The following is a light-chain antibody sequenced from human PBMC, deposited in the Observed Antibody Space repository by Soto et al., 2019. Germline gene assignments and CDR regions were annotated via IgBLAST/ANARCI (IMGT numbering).Light chain of an antibody. CDR3: QQYNNWPGWA. CDR2: GAS. V-gene: IGKV3-15*01. Sequence: EIVMTQSPATLSVSPGQRATLSCRASQSVSSNLAWYQQKPGQAPRLLIYGASTRATGIPARFSGSGSGTEFTLIISGLQSEDFAVYYCQQYNNWPGWAFGQGTKVEIK. J-gene: IGKJ1*01. CDR1: QSVSSN.